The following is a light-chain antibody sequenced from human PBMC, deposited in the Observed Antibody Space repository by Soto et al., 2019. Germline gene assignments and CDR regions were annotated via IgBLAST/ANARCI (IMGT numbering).Light chain of an antibody. CDR2: WAS. CDR1: QSVLYDSNNKNY. J-gene: IGKJ4*01. V-gene: IGKV4-1*01. CDR3: QQYYSIPLT. Sequence: DIVMSQSPDSLAASLGERATISCKSSQSVLYDSNNKNYLAWYQQKPGQPPKLLIYWASTRESGVPDRFSGSGSGTDFTLTITSLQAEDVAVYYCQQYYSIPLTFGGGTKLDIK.